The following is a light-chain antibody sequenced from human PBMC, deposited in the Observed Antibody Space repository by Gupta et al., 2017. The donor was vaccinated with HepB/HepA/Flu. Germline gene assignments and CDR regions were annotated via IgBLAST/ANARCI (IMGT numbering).Light chain of an antibody. J-gene: IGKJ1*01. Sequence: IQMTQSTSTLSASVGDRVTITCRASQSIGICLGWYQQKPGKAPKLLLHKASSLQSDVPSRFSGSGSGTEFTLTISRLQPDDSATYYCQQYNTNPTFGQGTKVEIK. V-gene: IGKV1-5*03. CDR2: KAS. CDR3: QQYNTNPT. CDR1: QSIGIC.